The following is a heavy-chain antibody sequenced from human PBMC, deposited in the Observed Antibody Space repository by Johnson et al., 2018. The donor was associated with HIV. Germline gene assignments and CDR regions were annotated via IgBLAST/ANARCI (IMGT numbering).Heavy chain of an antibody. J-gene: IGHJ3*02. D-gene: IGHD2-15*01. CDR1: GFTLSDHY. CDR2: TKNKANRYTT. Sequence: VQLVESGGGLVQPGGSLRLYCAASGFTLSDHYMDWVRQAAGKGLEWVGRTKNKANRYTTEYAASVKGRVTIARDDSKHSLYLQMNSLRAEDTAVYYCATDIVVVLAVTGTGAAFDIWGQGTMVTVSS. CDR3: ATDIVVVLAVTGTGAAFDI. V-gene: IGHV3-72*01.